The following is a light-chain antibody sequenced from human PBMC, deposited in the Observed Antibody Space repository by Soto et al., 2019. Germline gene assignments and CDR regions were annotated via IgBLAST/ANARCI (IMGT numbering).Light chain of an antibody. CDR1: SSDVGGFNY. Sequence: QSALTQPASVSGSPGQSITISCTGTSSDVGGFNYVSWYQQHPGKAPKLLIFDVYSRPSGISNRFSGSKSGNTASLTISGLQAEDEADYYCCSYAGSSTYVFGTGTKVAVL. J-gene: IGLJ1*01. CDR2: DVY. V-gene: IGLV2-14*01. CDR3: CSYAGSSTYV.